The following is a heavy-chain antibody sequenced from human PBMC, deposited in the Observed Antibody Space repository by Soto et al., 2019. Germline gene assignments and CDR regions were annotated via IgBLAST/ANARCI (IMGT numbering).Heavy chain of an antibody. D-gene: IGHD3-22*01. CDR2: IIPIFGTA. Sequence: QVQLVQSGAEVKKPGSSVKVSCKASGGTFSSYAISWVRQAPGQGLEWMGGIIPIFGTANYAQKFQGRVTITADESTSTAYMELSSLRSEDTAVYYCARQTIAPESYYDSSGYHYYFDYWGQGTLVTVSS. V-gene: IGHV1-69*01. J-gene: IGHJ4*02. CDR3: ARQTIAPESYYDSSGYHYYFDY. CDR1: GGTFSSYA.